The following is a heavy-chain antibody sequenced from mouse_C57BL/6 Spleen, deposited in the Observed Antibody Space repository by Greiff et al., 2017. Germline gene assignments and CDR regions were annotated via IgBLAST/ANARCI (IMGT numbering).Heavy chain of an antibody. CDR3: ARRNYDGGSYGFAY. D-gene: IGHD1-1*02. CDR2: IYPRSGNT. J-gene: IGHJ3*01. V-gene: IGHV1-81*01. Sequence: VQLQQSGAELARPGASVKLSCKASGYTFTSYGISWVKQRTGQGLEWIGEIYPRSGNTYYNEKFKGKATLTADKSSSTAYMELRSLTSEDSAVYFCARRNYDGGSYGFAYWGQGTLVTVSA. CDR1: GYTFTSYG.